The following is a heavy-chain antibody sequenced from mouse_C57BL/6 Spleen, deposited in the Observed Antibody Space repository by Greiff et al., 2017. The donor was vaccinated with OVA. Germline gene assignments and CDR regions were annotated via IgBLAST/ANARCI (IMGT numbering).Heavy chain of an antibody. CDR2: FYPGSGSI. V-gene: IGHV1-62-2*01. CDR3: ARHGGYYYGSSPYAMDY. J-gene: IGHJ4*01. Sequence: VKLQESGAELVKPGASVKLSCKASGYTFTEYTIHWVKQRSGQGLEWIGWFYPGSGSIKYNEKFKDKATLTADKSSSTVYMELSRLTSEDSAVYFCARHGGYYYGSSPYAMDYWGQGTSVTVSS. CDR1: GYTFTEYT. D-gene: IGHD1-1*01.